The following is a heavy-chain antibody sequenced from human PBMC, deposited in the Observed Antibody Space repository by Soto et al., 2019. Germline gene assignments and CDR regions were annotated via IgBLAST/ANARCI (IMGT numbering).Heavy chain of an antibody. CDR1: GFTFSSYA. V-gene: IGHV3-30-3*01. J-gene: IGHJ6*02. CDR2: ISYDGSNK. D-gene: IGHD3-10*01. Sequence: GGSLRLSCAASGFTFSSYAMHWVRQAPGKGLEWVAVISYDGSNKYYADSVKGRFTISRDNSKNTLYLQMNSLRAEDTAVYYCARDKGSGSYYREFVYYYYGMDVWGQGTTVTVSS. CDR3: ARDKGSGSYYREFVYYYYGMDV.